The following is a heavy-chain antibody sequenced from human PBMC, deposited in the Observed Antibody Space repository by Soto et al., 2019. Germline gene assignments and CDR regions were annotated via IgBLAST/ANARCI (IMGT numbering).Heavy chain of an antibody. Sequence: LRLSCAASGFTFSSYAMHWVRQAPGKGLEWVAVISYDGSNKYYADSVKGRFTISRDNSKNTLYLQMNSLRAEDTAVYYCAREPGYSSSWYYPQFDYWGQGTLVTVS. J-gene: IGHJ4*02. V-gene: IGHV3-30-3*01. CDR1: GFTFSSYA. D-gene: IGHD6-13*01. CDR3: AREPGYSSSWYYPQFDY. CDR2: ISYDGSNK.